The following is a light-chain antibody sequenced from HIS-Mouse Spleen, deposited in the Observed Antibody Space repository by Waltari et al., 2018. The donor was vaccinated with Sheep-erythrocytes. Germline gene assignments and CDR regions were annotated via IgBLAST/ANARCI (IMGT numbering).Light chain of an antibody. CDR3: AAWDDSLSGPHVV. CDR2: RNN. Sequence: QSVLTQPPSASGTPGQRVTISCSGSSSNIGSNYVYWYQQLPGTAPKPLIYRNNRRPSGVPDRFSGSKSGTSAALAISGLRSEDEADYYCAAWDDSLSGPHVVFGGGTKLTVL. CDR1: SSNIGSNY. V-gene: IGLV1-47*01. J-gene: IGLJ2*01.